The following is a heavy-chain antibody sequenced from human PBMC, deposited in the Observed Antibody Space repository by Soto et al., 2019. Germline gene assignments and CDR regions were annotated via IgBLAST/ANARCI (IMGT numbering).Heavy chain of an antibody. CDR2: ISSGSDYL. J-gene: IGHJ4*02. CDR3: ASEFCSGGGCYSRIFDY. Sequence: EVQLVESGGGLVKPGGSLRLSCAAFGFNFNSYAIHWVRQSPGKGLEWVAFISSGSDYLYYADSVKGRFTVSRDNAKSSLYLLMNSLTDDDTALYYCASEFCSGGGCYSRIFDYWGQGSLVTVSS. V-gene: IGHV3-21*02. D-gene: IGHD2-15*01. CDR1: GFNFNSYA.